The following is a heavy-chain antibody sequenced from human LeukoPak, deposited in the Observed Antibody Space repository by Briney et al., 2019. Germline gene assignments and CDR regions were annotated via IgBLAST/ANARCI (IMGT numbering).Heavy chain of an antibody. CDR2: IIPILGIA. V-gene: IGHV1-69*04. D-gene: IGHD4-23*01. CDR1: GGTFSSYT. CDR3: AKDRDYGGINWFDP. Sequence: SVKVSCKASGGTFSSYTISWVRQAPGQGLEWMGRIIPILGIANYAQKFQGRVTITADKSTSTAYMELSSLRSEDTAVYYCAKDRDYGGINWFDPWGQGTLVTVSS. J-gene: IGHJ5*02.